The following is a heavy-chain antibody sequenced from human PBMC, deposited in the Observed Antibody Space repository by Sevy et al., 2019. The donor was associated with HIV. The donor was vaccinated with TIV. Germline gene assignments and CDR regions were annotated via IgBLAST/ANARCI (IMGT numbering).Heavy chain of an antibody. CDR1: GYSFPTYW. Sequence: GESLKISCKGSGYSFPTYWIGWVRQMPGKGLEWMGIIYPGDSDTRYSPSFQGQVTISADKSISTAYLQWSSLKASDTAMYYYARTFRELLGLDGFDIWGQGTMVTVSS. CDR2: IYPGDSDT. CDR3: ARTFRELLGLDGFDI. D-gene: IGHD3-10*01. V-gene: IGHV5-51*01. J-gene: IGHJ3*02.